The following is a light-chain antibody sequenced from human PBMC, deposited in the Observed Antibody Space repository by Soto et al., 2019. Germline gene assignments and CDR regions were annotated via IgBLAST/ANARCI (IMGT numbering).Light chain of an antibody. V-gene: IGLV2-23*02. J-gene: IGLJ3*02. CDR2: EVS. Sequence: QSALTQPASVSGSPGQSITISCTGTSSDVGGYNYVSWYQQHPGKAPKLMIYEVSKRPSGVSDHFSGSKSGNTASLTISGLQAEDEADYYCCSYGGSSTLVFGGGTKLTVL. CDR3: CSYGGSSTLV. CDR1: SSDVGGYNY.